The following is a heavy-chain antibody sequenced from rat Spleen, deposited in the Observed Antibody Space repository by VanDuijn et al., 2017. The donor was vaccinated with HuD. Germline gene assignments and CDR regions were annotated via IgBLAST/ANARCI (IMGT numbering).Heavy chain of an antibody. J-gene: IGHJ4*01. V-gene: IGHV4-2*01. CDR1: GFNFKDYW. D-gene: IGHD1-1*01. CDR2: INKDSRTI. CDR3: ARHYYSGDVMDA. Sequence: EVKLVEFGGGLVQPGRSLKLSCAASGFNFKDYWMGWVRQAPGKGLEWIGEINKDSRTIKYSPSLKDKFIIYRDNAQNTLYLQMDSLRSEDTATYYCARHYYSGDVMDAWGQGASVTVSS.